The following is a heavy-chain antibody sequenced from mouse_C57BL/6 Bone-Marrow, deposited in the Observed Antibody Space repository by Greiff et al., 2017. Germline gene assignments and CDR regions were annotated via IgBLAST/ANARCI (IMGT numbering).Heavy chain of an antibody. CDR3: ARSPRYGSSPWFAY. Sequence: QVQLQQSGAELVRPGTSVKVSCKASGYAFTNYLIEWVKQRPGQGLEWIGVINPGSGGTNYNEKFKGKATLTADKSSSTAYMQLSSLTSEDSAVXFCARSPRYGSSPWFAYWGQGTLVTVSA. J-gene: IGHJ3*01. V-gene: IGHV1-54*01. CDR1: GYAFTNYL. CDR2: INPGSGGT. D-gene: IGHD1-1*01.